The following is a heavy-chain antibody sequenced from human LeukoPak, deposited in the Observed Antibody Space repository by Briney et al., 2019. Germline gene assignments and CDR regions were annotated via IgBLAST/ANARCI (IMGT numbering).Heavy chain of an antibody. J-gene: IGHJ4*02. V-gene: IGHV3-21*01. CDR2: ISSSSSYI. D-gene: IGHD2-2*01. CDR1: GFTFSSYS. Sequence: PGGSLRLSCAASGFTFSSYSMNWVRQAPGKGLEWVSSISSSSSYIYYADSVKGRFTISRDNAKNSLYLQMSSLRAEDTAVYYCARDRHHCSSTSCYPGYWGQGTLVTVSS. CDR3: ARDRHHCSSTSCYPGY.